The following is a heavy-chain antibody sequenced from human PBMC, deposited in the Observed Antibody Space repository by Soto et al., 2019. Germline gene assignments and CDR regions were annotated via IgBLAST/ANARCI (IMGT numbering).Heavy chain of an antibody. CDR2: IFSNDEK. J-gene: IGHJ5*02. CDR3: TRIEKGSATYT. CDR1: GFSLSNTRMG. V-gene: IGHV2-26*01. D-gene: IGHD3-10*01. Sequence: QVTLKESGPVLVKPTETLTLTCTVSGFSLSNTRMGVSWIRQPPGKALEWLAHIFSNDEKSYSTSLKSRLTISKDTSKSQVVLSMTNMDPADTATYYCTRIEKGSATYTWGQGTLVTVSS.